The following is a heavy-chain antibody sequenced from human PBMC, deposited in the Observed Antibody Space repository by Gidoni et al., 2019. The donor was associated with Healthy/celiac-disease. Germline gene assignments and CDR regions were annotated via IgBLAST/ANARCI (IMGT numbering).Heavy chain of an antibody. J-gene: IGHJ4*02. CDR3: ARIRRADDFWSGYYDTPMHNPSDY. Sequence: QVTLKESGPVLVKPTETLTLTCTVSGFSLSNARMGVSWIRQPPGKALEWLAHIFSNDEKSYSTSLKSRLTISKDTSKSQVVLTMTNMDPVDTATYYCARIRRADDFWSGYYDTPMHNPSDYWGQGTLVTVSS. V-gene: IGHV2-26*01. CDR2: IFSNDEK. CDR1: GFSLSNARMG. D-gene: IGHD3-3*01.